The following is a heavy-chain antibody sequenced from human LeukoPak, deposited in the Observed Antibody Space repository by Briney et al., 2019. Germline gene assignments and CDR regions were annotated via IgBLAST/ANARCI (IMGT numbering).Heavy chain of an antibody. V-gene: IGHV3-53*01. J-gene: IGHJ4*02. Sequence: GGSLRLSCAPSGLTVSSIFMSWVRQAPGKGLEWVSVIYSDETTYYADSVKGRFTISRDSSKNSLYLQMNSLSAEDTAVYYYATEFGYFGSGSYAFDSWGQGTLVTVSS. D-gene: IGHD3-10*01. CDR3: ATEFGYFGSGSYAFDS. CDR1: GLTVSSIF. CDR2: IYSDETT.